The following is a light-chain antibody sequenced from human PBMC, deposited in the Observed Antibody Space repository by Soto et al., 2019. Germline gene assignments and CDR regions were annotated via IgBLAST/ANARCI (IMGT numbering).Light chain of an antibody. CDR3: QQYRSWPRT. Sequence: VLTQSSATRSGSPGERVTLXGRASQSVDISLAWYQQKPGQAPRLLIYGASTRATDMPGTFSGRGSGTEFTLTISSLRPEDFGAYYCQQYRSWPRTFGQGTKVDIK. V-gene: IGKV3-15*01. CDR2: GAS. CDR1: QSVDIS. J-gene: IGKJ1*01.